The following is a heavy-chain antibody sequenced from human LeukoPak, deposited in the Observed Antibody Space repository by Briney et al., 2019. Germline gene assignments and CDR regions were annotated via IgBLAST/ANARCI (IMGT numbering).Heavy chain of an antibody. Sequence: PSETLSLTCTVSGGSISSSSYYWGWIRQPPGKGLEWIGNIYYTGSTYYNPSLKSRVTISVDTSKNQFSLKLSSVTAADTAVYYCATGVAQWLMPLFGYWGQGTLATASS. CDR2: IYYTGST. V-gene: IGHV4-39*01. J-gene: IGHJ4*02. CDR3: ATGVAQWLMPLFGY. D-gene: IGHD6-19*01. CDR1: GGSISSSSYY.